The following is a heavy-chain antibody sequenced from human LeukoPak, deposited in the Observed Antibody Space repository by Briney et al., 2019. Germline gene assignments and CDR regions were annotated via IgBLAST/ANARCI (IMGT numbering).Heavy chain of an antibody. V-gene: IGHV3-15*01. Sequence: PGGSLRLSCVGSGFTFSDAWMSWVRQAPGKGLEWVGRIKSEGDGGTIDYAAAVTGRFTISRDDSRNEPYRQMNSLKAEDSAVCYCTTRREDGWWGQGTLVTVS. D-gene: IGHD2-15*01. CDR3: TTRREDGW. J-gene: IGHJ4*02. CDR2: IKSEGDGGTI. CDR1: GFTFSDAW.